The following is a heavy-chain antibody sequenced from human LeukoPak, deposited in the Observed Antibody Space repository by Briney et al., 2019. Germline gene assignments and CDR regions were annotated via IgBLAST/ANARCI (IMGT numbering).Heavy chain of an antibody. J-gene: IGHJ4*02. CDR2: INSDGSSI. Sequence: GGSLRLSCAASGFTFSSRWMHWVRQAPGKGLVWVSRINSDGSSISYADSVKGRFTISRDNAKNLLSLQMNSLRVEDTAVYYCARAGSFWHYVYWGQGTLVTVSS. V-gene: IGHV3-74*01. D-gene: IGHD1-7*01. CDR3: ARAGSFWHYVY. CDR1: GFTFSSRW.